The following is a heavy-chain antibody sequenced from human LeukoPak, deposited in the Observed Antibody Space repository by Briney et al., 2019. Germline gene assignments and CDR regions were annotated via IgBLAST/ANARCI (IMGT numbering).Heavy chain of an antibody. CDR2: LSWHSGSI. D-gene: IGHD1-26*01. V-gene: IGHV3-9*01. J-gene: IGHJ4*02. CDR1: GFKFNDYA. Sequence: GRSLRLSCVASGFKFNDYAMHWVPQAPGKGLEWVSGLSWHSGSIGYADSVKGRFIISRDNAKNSLYLEMNSLRPEDSALYYCAKETKVGENLYYFDYWGRGTLVTVSS. CDR3: AKETKVGENLYYFDY.